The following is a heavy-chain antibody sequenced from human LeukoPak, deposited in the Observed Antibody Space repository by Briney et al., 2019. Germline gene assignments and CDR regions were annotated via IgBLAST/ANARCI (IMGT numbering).Heavy chain of an antibody. CDR3: ARPMDTAMDYYYYYMDV. D-gene: IGHD5-18*01. V-gene: IGHV3-48*04. J-gene: IGHJ6*03. Sequence: PGRSLRLSCAASGFTFSSYAMHWVRQAPGKGLEWVSYISSSGSTIYYADSVKGRFTISRDNAKNSLYLQMNSLRAEDTAVYYCARPMDTAMDYYYYYMDVWGKGTTVTVSS. CDR2: ISSSGSTI. CDR1: GFTFSSYA.